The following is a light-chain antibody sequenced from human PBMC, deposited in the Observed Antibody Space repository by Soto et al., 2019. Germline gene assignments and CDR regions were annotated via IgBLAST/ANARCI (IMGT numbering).Light chain of an antibody. CDR3: QQRQYWPPIT. Sequence: VLTQSPATRSLSPGERATLSCRASLNVNSYLAWYQQKPGQAPRLLIYDASNRAAGIPARFSGSGSGTDFTLTISSLEPEDFAIYYCQQRQYWPPITFGQGTRLEIK. CDR1: LNVNSY. J-gene: IGKJ5*01. V-gene: IGKV3-11*01. CDR2: DAS.